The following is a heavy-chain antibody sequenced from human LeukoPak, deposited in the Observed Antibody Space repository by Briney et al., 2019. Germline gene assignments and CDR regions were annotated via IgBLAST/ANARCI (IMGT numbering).Heavy chain of an antibody. CDR2: INHSGST. J-gene: IGHJ6*03. CDR1: GGSFSGYY. CDR3: ARRITMVRGVKYYYYMDV. Sequence: SETLSLTCAVYGGSFSGYYWSWIRQPPGKGLEWIGEINHSGSTNYNPSLKSRATISVDTSKNQFSLKLSSVTAADTAVYYCARRITMVRGVKYYYYMDVWGKGTTVTVSS. V-gene: IGHV4-34*01. D-gene: IGHD3-10*01.